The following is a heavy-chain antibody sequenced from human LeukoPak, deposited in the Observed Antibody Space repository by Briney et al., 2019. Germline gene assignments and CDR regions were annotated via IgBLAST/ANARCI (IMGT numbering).Heavy chain of an antibody. CDR2: IYTSGSP. D-gene: IGHD3-10*01. J-gene: IGHJ6*04. Sequence: ASETLSLTCTVSGGSISSYYWSWIRQPAGRGLEWIGRIYTSGSPNYNPSLKSRVTMPVDTSKNQFSLKLSSVTAADTAVYYCARAYYGSGKAAMDVWGKGTTVTVSS. CDR3: ARAYYGSGKAAMDV. V-gene: IGHV4-4*07. CDR1: GGSISSYY.